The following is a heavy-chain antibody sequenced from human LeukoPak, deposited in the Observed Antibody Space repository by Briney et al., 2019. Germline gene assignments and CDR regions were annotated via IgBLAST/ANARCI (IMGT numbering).Heavy chain of an antibody. V-gene: IGHV4-4*07. J-gene: IGHJ1*01. Sequence: SETLSLTCTVSGGSISSNYWSWIRQPAGKGLEWIGRIYTTGSTYYNPSLRSRVTMSVDTSKNQFSLKVSSVTAADTAVYYCASDSSGWYGYFQHWGQGTVVTVSS. D-gene: IGHD6-19*01. CDR1: GGSISSNY. CDR3: ASDSSGWYGYFQH. CDR2: IYTTGST.